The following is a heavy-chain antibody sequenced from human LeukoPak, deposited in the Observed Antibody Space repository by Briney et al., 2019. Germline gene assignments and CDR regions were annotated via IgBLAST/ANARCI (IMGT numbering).Heavy chain of an antibody. D-gene: IGHD3-10*01. V-gene: IGHV3-30*02. CDR1: GFTFSSYG. CDR2: IRYDGSNK. Sequence: GGSLRLSCAASGFTFSSYGMPWVRQAPGKGLEWVTFIRYDGSNKYYTDSVKGRFTISRDNSKNTLYLQMNSLRTEDTAVYYCAKDVSSGVYPETFDSRGQGTLVTVSS. CDR3: AKDVSSGVYPETFDS. J-gene: IGHJ4*02.